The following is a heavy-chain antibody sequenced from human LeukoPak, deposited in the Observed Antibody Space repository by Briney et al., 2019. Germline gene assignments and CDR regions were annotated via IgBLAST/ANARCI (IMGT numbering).Heavy chain of an antibody. CDR1: GGSISSYY. Sequence: SETLSLTCTVSGGSISSYYWSWIRQPAGKGLEWIGRIYTSGSTNYNPSLKSRVTMSVDASKNQFSLKLSSVTAADTAVYYCARVPYYDFWSGLDYYMDVWGKGTTVTVSS. V-gene: IGHV4-4*07. CDR2: IYTSGST. D-gene: IGHD3-3*01. J-gene: IGHJ6*03. CDR3: ARVPYYDFWSGLDYYMDV.